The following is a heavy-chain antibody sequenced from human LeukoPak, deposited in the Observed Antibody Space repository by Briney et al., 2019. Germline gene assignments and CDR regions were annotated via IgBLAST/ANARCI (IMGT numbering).Heavy chain of an antibody. D-gene: IGHD3-16*01. CDR1: GGSISSHY. CDR3: ARGYVGSFDY. J-gene: IGHJ4*02. Sequence: SETLSLTCTVSGGSISSHYWSWIRQPPGKGLEWIGYISYSGSTNYNPSLKSRVTMSVDTSKNQFSLKLSSVTAADTAVYYCARGYVGSFDYWGQGTLVTVSS. CDR2: ISYSGST. V-gene: IGHV4-59*11.